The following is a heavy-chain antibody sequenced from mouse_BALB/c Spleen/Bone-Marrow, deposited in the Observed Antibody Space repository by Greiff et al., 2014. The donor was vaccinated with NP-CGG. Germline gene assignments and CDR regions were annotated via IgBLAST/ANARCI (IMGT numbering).Heavy chain of an antibody. V-gene: IGHV1S81*02. D-gene: IGHD1-1*01. J-gene: IGHJ2*01. CDR2: INPSNGRA. CDR3: AREMVFDITTVVATGGYYFDY. CDR1: GYTFTSYW. Sequence: QVQLQQSGAELVKPGASLKLSCKASGYTFTSYWMHWVKQRPGQGLEWIGEINPSNGRANYNEKFKSKATLTVDKSSSTAHMQLSSLTSEDSAVYYCAREMVFDITTVVATGGYYFDYWGQGTTLTVSS.